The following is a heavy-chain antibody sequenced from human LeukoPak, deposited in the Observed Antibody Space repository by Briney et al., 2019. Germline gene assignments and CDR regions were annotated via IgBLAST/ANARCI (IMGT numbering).Heavy chain of an antibody. CDR1: GGSISSNGYY. D-gene: IGHD3-10*01. J-gene: IGHJ4*02. CDR3: ARVVGVRGVIIRPDY. V-gene: IGHV4-39*07. Sequence: SETLSLTCTVSGGSISSNGYYWGWIRQPPGKGLEWIGSIYYSGSTYYNPSLKSRVTISVDTSKNQFSLKLSSVTAADTAVYYCARVVGVRGVIIRPDYWGQGTLVTVSS. CDR2: IYYSGST.